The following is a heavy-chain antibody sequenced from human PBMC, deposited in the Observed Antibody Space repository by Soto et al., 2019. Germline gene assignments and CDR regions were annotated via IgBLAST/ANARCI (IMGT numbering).Heavy chain of an antibody. CDR2: IIPILGIA. J-gene: IGHJ4*02. CDR3: ARLYYVATKDFDY. V-gene: IGHV1-69*02. D-gene: IGHD5-12*01. Sequence: ASVKVSCKASGGTFSSYTISWVRQAPGQGLEWMGRIIPILGIANYAQKFQGRVTITADKSTSTAYMELSSLRSEDTAVYYCARLYYVATKDFDYWGQGTLVTVSS. CDR1: GGTFSSYT.